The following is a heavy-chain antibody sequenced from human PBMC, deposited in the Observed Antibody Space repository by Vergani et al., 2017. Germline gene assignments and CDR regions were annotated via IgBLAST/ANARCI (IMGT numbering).Heavy chain of an antibody. D-gene: IGHD3-3*01. V-gene: IGHV3-21*01. Sequence: QLVESGGGLVKPGGSLRLSCAASGFSFSSYTMNWVRQAPGKGLEWVSAISSGGDYIYYADSVKCRFTISRDNAKNSVFLQLNSLRAEDSAVYYCSRDPVEWILSHYYMDVWGKGTTVTVSS. CDR3: SRDPVEWILSHYYMDV. CDR2: ISSGGDYI. J-gene: IGHJ6*03. CDR1: GFSFSSYT.